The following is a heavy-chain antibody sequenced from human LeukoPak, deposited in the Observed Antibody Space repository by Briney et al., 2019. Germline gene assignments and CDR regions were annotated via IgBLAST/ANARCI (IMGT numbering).Heavy chain of an antibody. Sequence: SETLSLTCTVSGGSISSYYWSWIRQPPGKGLEWIGYIYYSGSTNYNPSLKSRVTISVDTSKNQFSLKLSSVTAADTAVYYCARGASELRYFDWLLYGFDPWGQGTLVTVSS. D-gene: IGHD3-9*01. V-gene: IGHV4-59*01. J-gene: IGHJ5*02. CDR1: GGSISSYY. CDR3: ARGASELRYFDWLLYGFDP. CDR2: IYYSGST.